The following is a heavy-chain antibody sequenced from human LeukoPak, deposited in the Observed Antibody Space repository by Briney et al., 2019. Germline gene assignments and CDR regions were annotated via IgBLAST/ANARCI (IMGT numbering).Heavy chain of an antibody. CDR1: GGSISSYY. Sequence: SETLSLTCTVSGGSISSYYWSWIRQPPGKGLEWIGYIYYSGSTNYNPSLKSRVTISVDTSKNLFSLKLSSVTAADTAVYYCARHAMVRGVITNWFDPWGQGTLVTVSS. J-gene: IGHJ5*02. V-gene: IGHV4-59*08. D-gene: IGHD3-10*01. CDR2: IYYSGST. CDR3: ARHAMVRGVITNWFDP.